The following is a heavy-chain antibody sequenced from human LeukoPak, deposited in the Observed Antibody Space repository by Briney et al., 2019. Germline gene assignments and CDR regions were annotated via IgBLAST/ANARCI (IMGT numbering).Heavy chain of an antibody. Sequence: SETLSLTCTVSGGSISSYYWSWIRQPPGKGLEWIGYIYYSGSTNYNPSLKSRVTISVDTSKNQFSLKLSSVTAADTAVYYCARVGYCSSTSCRGAPFDYWGQGTLVTVSS. V-gene: IGHV4-59*08. CDR3: ARVGYCSSTSCRGAPFDY. CDR2: IYYSGST. CDR1: GGSISSYY. J-gene: IGHJ4*02. D-gene: IGHD2-2*01.